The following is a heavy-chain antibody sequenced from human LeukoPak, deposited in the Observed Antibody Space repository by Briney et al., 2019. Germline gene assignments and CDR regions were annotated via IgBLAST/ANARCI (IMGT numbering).Heavy chain of an antibody. J-gene: IGHJ4*02. V-gene: IGHV4-34*01. CDR2: INHSGST. Sequence: SETLSLTCAVYGGSFSGYYWSWIRQPPGKGLEWIGEINHSGSTNHNPSLKSRVTISVDTSKNQFSLKLSSVTAADTAVYYCARHSKWFGRRDFDYWGQGTLVTVSS. CDR3: ARHSKWFGRRDFDY. CDR1: GGSFSGYY. D-gene: IGHD3-10*01.